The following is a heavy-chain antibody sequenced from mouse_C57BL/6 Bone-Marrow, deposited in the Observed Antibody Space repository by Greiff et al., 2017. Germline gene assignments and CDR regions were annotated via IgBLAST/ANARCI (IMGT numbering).Heavy chain of an antibody. Sequence: QVQLKQSGAELARPGASVKLSCKASGYTFTSYGISWVKQRTGQGLEWIGEIYPRSGNTYYNEKFKGKATLTADKSSSTAYMELRSLTSEDSAVYFCARKGWDRYFDYWGQGTTLTVSS. CDR3: ARKGWDRYFDY. CDR2: IYPRSGNT. D-gene: IGHD4-1*01. V-gene: IGHV1-81*01. J-gene: IGHJ2*01. CDR1: GYTFTSYG.